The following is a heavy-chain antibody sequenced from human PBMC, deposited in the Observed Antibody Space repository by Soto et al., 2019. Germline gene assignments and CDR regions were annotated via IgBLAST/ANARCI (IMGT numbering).Heavy chain of an antibody. J-gene: IGHJ5*02. Sequence: GESLKISCKGSGYSFTSYWIGWVRQMPGKGLEWMGIIYPGDSDNRYSPYFQGQVTSSADKSNSTAYLQWSSLKASDTAMYYCARLEMTNPVSGSRNWFDPWGQGTLVTVSS. V-gene: IGHV5-51*01. CDR3: ARLEMTNPVSGSRNWFDP. CDR2: IYPGDSDN. CDR1: GYSFTSYW. D-gene: IGHD6-19*01.